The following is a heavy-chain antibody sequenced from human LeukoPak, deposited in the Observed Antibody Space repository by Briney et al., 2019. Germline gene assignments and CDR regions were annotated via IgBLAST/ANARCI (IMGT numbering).Heavy chain of an antibody. CDR1: GFTFTSSA. V-gene: IGHV1-58*01. D-gene: IGHD3-22*01. J-gene: IGHJ3*01. CDR3: AAEAAYYYDSRDAFDV. Sequence: SVNVSCKASGFTFTSSAVQWVRQARGQRLEWIGWIVVGSGSTNYAQKFQERVTITRDMSTSLVYMELSSLRSEDTAVYYCAAEAAYYYDSRDAFDVWGQGTMVTVSS. CDR2: IVVGSGST.